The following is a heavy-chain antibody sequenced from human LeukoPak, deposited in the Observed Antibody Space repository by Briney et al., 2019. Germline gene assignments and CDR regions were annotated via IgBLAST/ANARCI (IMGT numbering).Heavy chain of an antibody. V-gene: IGHV3-30-3*01. CDR2: ISYDGSNK. CDR3: ARDGPLPYYGDLYY. CDR1: GFTFSSYA. J-gene: IGHJ4*02. Sequence: GGSLRLSCAASGFTFSSYAVHWVRQAPGKGLEWVAVISYDGSNKYYADSVKGRFTISRDNSKNTLYLQINSLRAEDTAVYYCARDGPLPYYGDLYYWGQGTLVTVSS. D-gene: IGHD4-17*01.